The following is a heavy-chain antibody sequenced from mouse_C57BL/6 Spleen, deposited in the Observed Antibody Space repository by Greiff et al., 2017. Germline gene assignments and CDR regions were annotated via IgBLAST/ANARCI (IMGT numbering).Heavy chain of an antibody. D-gene: IGHD2-4*01. CDR1: GYTFTSYW. CDR3: ARRDYDYGYAMDY. V-gene: IGHV1-55*01. Sequence: QVQLQQPGAELVKPGASVKMSCKASGYTFTSYWITWVKQRPGQGLEWIGDIYPGSGSTNYNEKFKSKATLTVETSSSTAYMQLSSLTSEDSAVYYCARRDYDYGYAMDYWGQGTSVTVSS. J-gene: IGHJ4*01. CDR2: IYPGSGST.